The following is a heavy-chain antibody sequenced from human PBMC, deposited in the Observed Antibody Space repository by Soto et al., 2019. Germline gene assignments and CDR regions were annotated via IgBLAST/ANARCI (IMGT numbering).Heavy chain of an antibody. V-gene: IGHV1-69*13. CDR3: ARPTRYYYDSSGQSAWFDP. CDR2: IIPIFGTA. J-gene: IGHJ5*02. CDR1: GGTFSSYA. D-gene: IGHD3-22*01. Sequence: ASVKVSCKASGGTFSSYAISWVRQAPGQGLEWMGGIIPIFGTANYAQKFQGRVTITADESTSTDYMELSSLRSEDTAVYYCARPTRYYYDSSGQSAWFDPWGQGTLVTVSS.